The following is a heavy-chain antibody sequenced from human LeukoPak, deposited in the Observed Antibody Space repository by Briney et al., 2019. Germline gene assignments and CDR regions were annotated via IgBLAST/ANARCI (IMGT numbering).Heavy chain of an antibody. Sequence: GGSLRLSCAASAFIFSDYYMSWIRQAPGKGLEWISYISSSSSYTNYVGSVKGRFTISRDNAKNSLYLQMNSLRAEDTAVYYCTRAVSVSSYYFDCCGQGTLVTVSS. V-gene: IGHV3-11*05. CDR3: TRAVSVSSYYFDC. J-gene: IGHJ4*02. CDR2: ISSSSSYT. D-gene: IGHD5/OR15-5a*01. CDR1: AFIFSDYY.